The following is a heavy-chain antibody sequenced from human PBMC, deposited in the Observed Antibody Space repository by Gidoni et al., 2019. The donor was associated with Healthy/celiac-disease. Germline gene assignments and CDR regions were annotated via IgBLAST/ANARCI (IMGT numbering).Heavy chain of an antibody. Sequence: LSLTCAVYGGSFSGYYWSWSRQPPGKGLEWIGENNHSGSTNYNPSLKSRVTISVDTSKNQFSLKLSSVTAADTAVYYCARGGYCSGGSCYLSWYYYYGMDVWGQGTTVTVSS. CDR1: GGSFSGYY. CDR3: ARGGYCSGGSCYLSWYYYYGMDV. V-gene: IGHV4-34*01. D-gene: IGHD2-15*01. CDR2: NNHSGST. J-gene: IGHJ6*02.